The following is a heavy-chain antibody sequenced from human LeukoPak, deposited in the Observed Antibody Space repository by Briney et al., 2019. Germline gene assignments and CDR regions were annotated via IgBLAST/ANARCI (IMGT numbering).Heavy chain of an antibody. CDR3: ASGXXAARYYXMDV. J-gene: IGHJ6*03. D-gene: IGHD6-6*01. CDR1: GGSFSGYY. V-gene: IGHV4-34*01. CDR2: INHSGST. Sequence: PSETLSLTCAVYGGSFSGYYWSWIRQPPGKGLEWIGEINHSGSTNYNPSLKSRVTISVDTSKNQFSLKLSSVTAADTAVYYCASGXXAARYYXMDVWGKGTTVTVSS.